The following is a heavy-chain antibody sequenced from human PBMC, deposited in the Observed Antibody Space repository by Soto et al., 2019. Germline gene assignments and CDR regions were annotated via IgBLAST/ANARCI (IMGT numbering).Heavy chain of an antibody. V-gene: IGHV4-59*01. Sequence: PSETLSLTCTVSGGSLSSYYWTWIRQSPGKGLGWIGYVYFSGNTNYNPSLKSRVTISIDTSENQFSLRLASVTAADTAFYYCGSVRPSGYVLSWGQGTLVTVSS. J-gene: IGHJ5*02. CDR2: VYFSGNT. CDR1: GGSLSSYY. D-gene: IGHD6-25*01. CDR3: GSVRPSGYVLS.